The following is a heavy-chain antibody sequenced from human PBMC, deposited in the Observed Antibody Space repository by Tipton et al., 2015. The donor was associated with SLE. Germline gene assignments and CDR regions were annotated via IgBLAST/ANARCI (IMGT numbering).Heavy chain of an antibody. D-gene: IGHD2-21*01. V-gene: IGHV4-59*01. Sequence: TLSLTCTVSGGSISSYYWSWIRQPPGKGLEWIGYIYYSGSTKYNPSLKSRVTMSLDTSKNQFSLQLSSVTAADTAVYYCARVPYCGGDCYSYYFDYWGQGTLVTVSS. CDR3: ARVPYCGGDCYSYYFDY. J-gene: IGHJ4*02. CDR1: GGSISSYY. CDR2: IYYSGST.